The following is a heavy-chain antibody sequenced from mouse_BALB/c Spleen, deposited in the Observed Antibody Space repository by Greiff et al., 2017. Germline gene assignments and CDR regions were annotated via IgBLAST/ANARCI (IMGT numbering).Heavy chain of an antibody. CDR2: IDPVNGNT. V-gene: IGHV14-3*02. CDR1: GFNIKDTY. Sequence: VQLKESGAELVKPGASVKLSCTASGFNIKDTYMHWVKQRPEQGLEWIGRIDPVNGNTKYDPKFQGKATITADTSSNTAYLQLSSLTSEDTAVYYCARKTSLWYFDVWGAGTTVTVSS. CDR3: ARKTSLWYFDV. J-gene: IGHJ1*01.